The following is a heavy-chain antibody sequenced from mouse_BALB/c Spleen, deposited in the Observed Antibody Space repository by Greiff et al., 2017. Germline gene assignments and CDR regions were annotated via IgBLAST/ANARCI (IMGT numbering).Heavy chain of an antibody. Sequence: QVQLKQSGAELVRPGASVTLSCKASGYTFTDYEMHWVKQTPVHVLEWIGAIDPETGGTAYNQKFKGKATLTADKSSSTAYMELRSLTSEDSAVYYCTRLRPPFDYWGQGTTLTVSS. CDR2: IDPETGGT. V-gene: IGHV1-15*01. CDR3: TRLRPPFDY. J-gene: IGHJ2*01. D-gene: IGHD1-2*01. CDR1: GYTFTDYE.